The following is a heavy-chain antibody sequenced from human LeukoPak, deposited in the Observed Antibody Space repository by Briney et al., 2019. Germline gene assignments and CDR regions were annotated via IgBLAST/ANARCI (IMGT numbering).Heavy chain of an antibody. CDR3: AKDLTMGYYDSSGYRDY. D-gene: IGHD3-22*01. J-gene: IGHJ4*02. V-gene: IGHV3-30*18. CDR2: ISYDGSNK. Sequence: GGSLRLSCAASGFTFSSYGMHWVRQAPGKGLEWVAVISYDGSNKYYADSMKGRFTISRDNSKNTLYLQMNSLRAEDTAVYYCAKDLTMGYYDSSGYRDYWGQGTLVTVSS. CDR1: GFTFSSYG.